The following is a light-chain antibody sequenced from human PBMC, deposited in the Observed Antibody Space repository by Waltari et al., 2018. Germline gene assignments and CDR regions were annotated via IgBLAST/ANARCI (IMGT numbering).Light chain of an antibody. CDR3: QQRGNLPGT. Sequence: EIVLTHSPDTLSLSPRERDTLSCRASQSVTNSLARYQQKPGQAPRLLIYSASTRATGVPARFSGSGSGTDFTLTISSLEPEDFAVYFCQQRGNLPGTFGQGTKVEIK. J-gene: IGKJ1*01. V-gene: IGKV3-11*01. CDR2: SAS. CDR1: QSVTNS.